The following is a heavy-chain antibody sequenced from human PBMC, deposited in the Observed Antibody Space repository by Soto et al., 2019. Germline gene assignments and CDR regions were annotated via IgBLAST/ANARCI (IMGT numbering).Heavy chain of an antibody. D-gene: IGHD2-21*02. Sequence: QVQLVQSGAEVQQPGASVKVSCKTSGYTFTASAMHWVRQAPGQRLEWMGYINSGNGYTTYSQKFQGRVTITRDTSASTVYMEVSSLKFEDTAVYYCAGASCSGDCYLIDYWGQGTLVTVSS. CDR3: AGASCSGDCYLIDY. CDR2: INSGNGYT. J-gene: IGHJ4*02. CDR1: GYTFTASA. V-gene: IGHV1-3*01.